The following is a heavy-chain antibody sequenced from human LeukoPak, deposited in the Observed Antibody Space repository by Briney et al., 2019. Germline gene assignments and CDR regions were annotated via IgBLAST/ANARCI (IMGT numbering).Heavy chain of an antibody. CDR3: AKGDYDILTGYYSVDSMAFDY. J-gene: IGHJ4*02. CDR2: ISGSGGST. CDR1: GFTFSSYA. D-gene: IGHD3-9*01. Sequence: GGSLRLSCAASGFTFSSYAMSWVRQAPGKGLEWVSAISGSGGSTDYADSVKGRFTISRDNSKNTLYLQMNSLRAEDTAVYYCAKGDYDILTGYYSVDSMAFDYWGQGTLVTVSS. V-gene: IGHV3-23*01.